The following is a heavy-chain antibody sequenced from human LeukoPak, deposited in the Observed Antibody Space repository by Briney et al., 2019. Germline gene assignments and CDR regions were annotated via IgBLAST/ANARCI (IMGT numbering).Heavy chain of an antibody. CDR1: GFTLSNYW. D-gene: IGHD3-16*01. V-gene: IGHV3-7*01. Sequence: GGSLRLSCAASGFTLSNYWMTWVRQAPGKGLEWVANMNQDGSGKYYVDSVKGRFTISRDNAKNSLYLQMNSLRAEDTAVYYCARERTSYAYGLGVGYWGQGSLVTVSS. CDR3: ARERTSYAYGLGVGY. J-gene: IGHJ4*02. CDR2: MNQDGSGK.